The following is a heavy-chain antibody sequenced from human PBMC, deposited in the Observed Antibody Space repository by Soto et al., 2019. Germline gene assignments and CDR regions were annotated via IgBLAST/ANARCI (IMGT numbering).Heavy chain of an antibody. Sequence: QVQLVQSGAEVKKPGASVKVSCKASGYTFTSYGISWVRRAPGQGLEWMGWISAYNGNTKNAQKLQGRVTMTTDTSTSTAYLQPRSLRSDDTAVYDCARDSPPVDYWSQGTLVTVSS. CDR3: ARDSPPVDY. V-gene: IGHV1-18*01. CDR2: ISAYNGNT. CDR1: GYTFTSYG. J-gene: IGHJ4*02.